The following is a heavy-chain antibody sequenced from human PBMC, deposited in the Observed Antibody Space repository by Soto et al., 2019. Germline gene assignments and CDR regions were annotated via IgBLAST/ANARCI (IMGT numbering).Heavy chain of an antibody. CDR2: ISGSGGTT. Sequence: GGSLRLSCAASGFTFSSYAMSWVRQAPGKGLEWVSAISGSGGTTYYADSVKGRFTISRDNSKSTLYLQMDSLRAEDTAIYYCAKDALYYRNWLDPWGQGTLVTISS. J-gene: IGHJ5*02. V-gene: IGHV3-23*01. CDR1: GFTFSSYA. D-gene: IGHD2-8*01. CDR3: AKDALYYRNWLDP.